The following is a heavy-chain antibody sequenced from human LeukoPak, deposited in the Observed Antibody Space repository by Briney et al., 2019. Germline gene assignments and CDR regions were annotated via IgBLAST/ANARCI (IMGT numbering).Heavy chain of an antibody. CDR2: XXXXXXXX. D-gene: IGHD1-26*01. J-gene: IGHJ4*02. Sequence: GGSLRLSCAASGFTFSSXXXXXXXQAXGKGXXXXXXXXXXXXXXYYADSVKGRFTISXXNSKNTLYLQMNSLRAEDTAVYYCATFPLTFWALGGATTTEAAFDYWGQGTLVTVSS. CDR1: GFTFSSXX. CDR3: ATFPLTFWALGGATTTEAAFDY. V-gene: IGHV3-23*01.